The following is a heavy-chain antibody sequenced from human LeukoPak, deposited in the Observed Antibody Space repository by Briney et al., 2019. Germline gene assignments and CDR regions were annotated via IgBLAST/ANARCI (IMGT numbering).Heavy chain of an antibody. CDR3: ARGLYQLLWSYYFDY. V-gene: IGHV4-34*01. D-gene: IGHD2-2*01. CDR1: GGSFSGYY. J-gene: IGHJ4*02. CDR2: INHSGST. Sequence: PSETLSLTCAVYGGSFSGYYWSWIRQPPGKGLVWIGEINHSGSTNYNPSLKSRVTISVDTSKNQFSLKLSSVTAADTAVYYCARGLYQLLWSYYFDYWGQGTLVTVSS.